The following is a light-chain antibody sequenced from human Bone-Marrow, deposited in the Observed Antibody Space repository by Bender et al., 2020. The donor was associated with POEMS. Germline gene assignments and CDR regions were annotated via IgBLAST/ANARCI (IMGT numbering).Light chain of an antibody. CDR3: QSAESGVWL. CDR1: ALPDQY. CDR2: KDS. J-gene: IGLJ3*02. V-gene: IGLV3-25*02. Sequence: SSELTQPPSVSVSPGQTARIACSGDALPDQYVYWYQQKPGRAPVLVIYKDSERPSTIPERFSGSSSGTIATLTISGVQAEDEAAYHCQSAESGVWLFGGGTKLTV.